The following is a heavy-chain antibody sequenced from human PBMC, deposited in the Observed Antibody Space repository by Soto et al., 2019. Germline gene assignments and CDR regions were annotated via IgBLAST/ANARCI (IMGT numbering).Heavy chain of an antibody. J-gene: IGHJ2*01. CDR3: AKRTVGWYFDL. D-gene: IGHD4-17*01. V-gene: IGHV3-23*01. CDR1: GFTFNSYA. CDR2: ISGSGGST. Sequence: EVQLLESGGGLVQPGGSLRLSCAASGFTFNSYAMNWVRQAPGKGLEWVSVISGSGGSTYYADSVKGRFTISRDNSKNTLYLPMNSLRAEDTAVYYCAKRTVGWYFDLWGRGTLVTVSS.